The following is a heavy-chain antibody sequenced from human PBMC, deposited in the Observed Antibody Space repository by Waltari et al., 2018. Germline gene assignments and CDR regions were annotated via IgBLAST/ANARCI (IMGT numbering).Heavy chain of an antibody. D-gene: IGHD3-22*01. V-gene: IGHV3-30-3*01. CDR2: ISYDGSNK. Sequence: QVQLVESGGGVVQPGRSLRLSCAASGFTFSSYAMHWVRQAPGTGLEWVAVISYDGSNKYYADSVKGRFTISRDNSKNTLYLQMNSLRAEDTAVYYCARGGEYYDSSGSLVVDYWGQGTLVTVSS. CDR3: ARGGEYYDSSGSLVVDY. CDR1: GFTFSSYA. J-gene: IGHJ4*02.